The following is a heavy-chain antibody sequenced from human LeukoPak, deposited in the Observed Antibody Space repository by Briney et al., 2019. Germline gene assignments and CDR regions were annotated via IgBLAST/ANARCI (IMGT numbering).Heavy chain of an antibody. J-gene: IGHJ4*02. CDR1: GYTFTGYY. CDR2: INPNSGGT. D-gene: IGHD2-15*01. V-gene: IGHV1-2*02. Sequence: ASVKVSCKASGYTFTGYYMHWVRQAPGQGLEWMGWINPNSGGTNYAQKFQGRVTMTRDTSISTAYMELSRLRSDDTAVYCCARGEWDIVVVVAATAYGYWGQGTLVTVSS. CDR3: ARGEWDIVVVVAATAYGY.